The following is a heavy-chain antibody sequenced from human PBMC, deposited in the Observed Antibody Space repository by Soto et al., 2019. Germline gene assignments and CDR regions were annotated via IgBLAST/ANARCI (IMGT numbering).Heavy chain of an antibody. V-gene: IGHV1-18*01. CDR2: ISAYNGNT. J-gene: IGHJ3*02. Sequence: QVQLVQSGAEVKKPGASVKVSCQASGYTFTSYGISWVRQAPGQGLEWMGWISAYNGNTNYAQKLQGRVTMTTDTSTSTAYMELRSLRSDDTAVYYCARGASDIVVVVAATTEDDAFDIWGQGKMVTVSS. CDR3: ARGASDIVVVVAATTEDDAFDI. D-gene: IGHD2-15*01. CDR1: GYTFTSYG.